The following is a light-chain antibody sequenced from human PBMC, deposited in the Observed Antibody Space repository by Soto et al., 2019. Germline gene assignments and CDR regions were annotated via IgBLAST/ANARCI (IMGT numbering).Light chain of an antibody. CDR1: SSDVGGYNY. CDR3: YSYPSSNPYV. J-gene: IGLJ1*01. Sequence: QSVLTQPASVSGSPGQSITISCTGTSSDVGGYNYVSWYQHHPGKVPQLMIYDVSNRPSGVSNRFSGSKSGNTASLTISGLQAEDEADYYCYSYPSSNPYVFGTGTKVTVL. V-gene: IGLV2-14*03. CDR2: DVS.